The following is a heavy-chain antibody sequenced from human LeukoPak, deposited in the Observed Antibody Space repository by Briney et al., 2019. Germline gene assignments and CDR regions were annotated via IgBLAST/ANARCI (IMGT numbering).Heavy chain of an antibody. CDR2: IDPGDSDT. J-gene: IGHJ3*02. V-gene: IGHV5-51*01. CDR3: ARCGVDFWDAFDI. Sequence: GESLKISCRGSGYTFATDWIAWVRQMPGKGLEWMGIIDPGDSDTRYSPSFQGQVTISADKSISTAYLQWSSLKASDTAMYYCARCGVDFWDAFDIWGQGTMVTVSS. CDR1: GYTFATDW. D-gene: IGHD3-3*01.